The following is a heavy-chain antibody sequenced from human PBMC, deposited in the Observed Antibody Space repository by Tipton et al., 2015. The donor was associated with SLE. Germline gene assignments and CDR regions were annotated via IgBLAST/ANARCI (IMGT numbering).Heavy chain of an antibody. CDR2: INHSGRT. CDR1: DGSFSGYY. J-gene: IGHJ2*01. V-gene: IGHV4-34*01. Sequence: TLSLTCAVYDGSFSGYYWTWIRQPPGKGLEWIGEINHSGRTNYNPSLKSRVTISVDTSKNQFSLKLTTVTAADTAVYYCARGGGYSGWYFDLWGRGTLVTVSS. D-gene: IGHD4-23*01. CDR3: ARGGGYSGWYFDL.